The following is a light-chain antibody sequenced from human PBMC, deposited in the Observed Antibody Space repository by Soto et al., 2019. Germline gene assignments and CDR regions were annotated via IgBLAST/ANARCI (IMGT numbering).Light chain of an antibody. J-gene: IGKJ4*01. Sequence: EIVLTQSPATLSLSPGERATLSCRASQSVSSFFAWYQQKRGQAPRLLIYDASKRATGIPARFSGSGSGTDFTLTISSLEPEDFAVYYCQHRFSWPLTFGGGTTIEI. CDR1: QSVSSF. CDR3: QHRFSWPLT. CDR2: DAS. V-gene: IGKV3-11*01.